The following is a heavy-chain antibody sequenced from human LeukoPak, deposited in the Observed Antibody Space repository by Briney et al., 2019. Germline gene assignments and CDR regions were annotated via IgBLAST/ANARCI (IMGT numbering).Heavy chain of an antibody. D-gene: IGHD6-13*01. Sequence: RGPLRLSCAPSGFTFSSYSMNWVRQAPGKGLEWVSSISSSSSYIYYADSVKGRFSISRDNAKNSLYLQMNSLRAEDTAVYYCARDSSTVFDAFDIWGQGTMVTVSS. CDR3: ARDSSTVFDAFDI. CDR1: GFTFSSYS. J-gene: IGHJ3*02. CDR2: ISSSSSYI. V-gene: IGHV3-21*01.